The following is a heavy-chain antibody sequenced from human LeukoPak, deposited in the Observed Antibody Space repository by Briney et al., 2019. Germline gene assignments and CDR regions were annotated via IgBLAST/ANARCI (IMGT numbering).Heavy chain of an antibody. CDR2: IYHSGST. CDR3: ARGTSGLGWIATGAFDI. V-gene: IGHV4-38-2*01. D-gene: IGHD2-21*01. CDR1: GYSISSGYY. J-gene: IGHJ3*02. Sequence: SETLSLTCAVSGYSISSGYYWAWIRPPPGKGLEWIGCIYHSGSTYHNPSLKSRVTISADTSKNQFSLKLSSVTAAYTAVYYCARGTSGLGWIATGAFDIWGQGTMVTVSS.